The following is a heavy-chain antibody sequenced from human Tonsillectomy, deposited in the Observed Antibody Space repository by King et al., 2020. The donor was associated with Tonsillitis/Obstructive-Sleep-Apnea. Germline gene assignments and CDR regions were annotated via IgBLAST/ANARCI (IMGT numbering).Heavy chain of an antibody. D-gene: IGHD6-19*01. J-gene: IGHJ4*02. CDR3: TTEVDQWLVNY. Sequence: QLVQSGGGLVKPGGSLRLSCAASGFTFSNAWMSWVRQAPGKGLEWVGRIKSKTDGGTTDYAAPVKGRFAISRDDSKNTLYLQINSLKTEDTAVYYCTTEVDQWLVNYWGQGTLVTVSS. CDR2: IKSKTDGGTT. CDR1: GFTFSNAW. V-gene: IGHV3-15*01.